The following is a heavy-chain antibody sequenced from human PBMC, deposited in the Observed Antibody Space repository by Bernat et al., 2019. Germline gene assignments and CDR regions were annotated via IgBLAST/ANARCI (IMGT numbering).Heavy chain of an antibody. V-gene: IGHV3-30*01. CDR1: GFTFSSYA. CDR2: ISYDGSNK. D-gene: IGHD6-6*01. J-gene: IGHJ4*02. CDR3: AREITMAARPADY. Sequence: QVQLVESGGGVVQPGRSLRLSCAASGFTFSSYAMHWVHQAPGKGLEWVAVISYDGSNKYYADSVKGRFTISRDNSKNTLYLQMNSLRAEDTAVYYCAREITMAARPADYWGQGTLVTVSS.